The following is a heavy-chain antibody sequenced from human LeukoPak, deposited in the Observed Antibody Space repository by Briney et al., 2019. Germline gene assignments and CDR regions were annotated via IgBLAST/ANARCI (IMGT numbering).Heavy chain of an antibody. CDR2: INPNSGGT. CDR3: ARTPPPHDNWFDP. V-gene: IGHV1-2*02. J-gene: IGHJ5*02. Sequence: GASVKVSCKASGYTFTGYYMHWVRQAPGQGLEWMGWINPNSGGTNYAQKFQGRVTMTRDTSISTAYMELSRLRSDDTAVYYCARTPPPHDNWFDPWGQGTLVTVSS. D-gene: IGHD2-15*01. CDR1: GYTFTGYY.